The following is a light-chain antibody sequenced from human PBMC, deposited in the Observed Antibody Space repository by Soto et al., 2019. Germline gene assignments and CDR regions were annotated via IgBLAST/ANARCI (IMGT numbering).Light chain of an antibody. V-gene: IGLV2-14*01. J-gene: IGLJ2*01. CDR2: DVN. CDR1: SSDIGGYDF. CDR3: TSYASSSTHVV. Sequence: QSALTQPASVSGSPGQSITLSCTGTSSDIGGYDFVSWYQRYPGKAPKLIIYDVNNRPSGVSNRFSGSKSGNTASLTISGLQAEDGAGYYCTSYASSSTHVVFGGGTKLTVL.